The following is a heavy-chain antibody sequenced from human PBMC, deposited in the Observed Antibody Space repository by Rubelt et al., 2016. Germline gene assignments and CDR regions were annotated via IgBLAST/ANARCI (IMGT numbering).Heavy chain of an antibody. J-gene: IGHJ4*02. CDR1: GFTFSSYG. CDR2: ISSSSSYI. Sequence: EVQLVESGGGLVQPGGSLRLSCAASGFTFSSYGMNWVRQAPGKGLEWVSSISSSSSYIYYADSVKGRFTISRDNSKNTLYLQMNSLRAEDTAVYYCARDRYGDYVSYFDYWGQGTLVTVSS. V-gene: IGHV3-21*01. CDR3: ARDRYGDYVSYFDY. D-gene: IGHD4-17*01.